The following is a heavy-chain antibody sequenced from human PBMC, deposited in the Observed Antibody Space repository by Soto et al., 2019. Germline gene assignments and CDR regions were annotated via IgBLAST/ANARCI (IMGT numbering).Heavy chain of an antibody. CDR2: INWNGGST. D-gene: IGHD4-17*01. V-gene: IGHV3-20*01. CDR1: GFTFDDYG. J-gene: IGHJ6*03. Sequence: GGSLRLSCAASGFTFDDYGMSWVRQAPGKGLEWVSGINWNGGSTGYADSVKGRFTISRDNAKNSLYLQMNSLRAEDTALYHCARFPHDYGDYDYYYYYMDVWGKGTTVTVSS. CDR3: ARFPHDYGDYDYYYYYMDV.